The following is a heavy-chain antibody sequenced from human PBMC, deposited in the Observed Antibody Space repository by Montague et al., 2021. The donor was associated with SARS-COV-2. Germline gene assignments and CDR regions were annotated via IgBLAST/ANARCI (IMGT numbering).Heavy chain of an antibody. CDR2: ISYDGSNK. D-gene: IGHD1-7*01. CDR3: ATELELSAFDI. V-gene: IGHV3-30*04. Sequence: SLRLSCAASGFNFSSYAMHWVRQAPGKGLEWVAVISYDGSNKYYVDSVKGRFTISRDNSKNTLYLQMNSLRAEDTAVYYCATELELSAFDIWGQGTMVTVSS. J-gene: IGHJ3*02. CDR1: GFNFSSYA.